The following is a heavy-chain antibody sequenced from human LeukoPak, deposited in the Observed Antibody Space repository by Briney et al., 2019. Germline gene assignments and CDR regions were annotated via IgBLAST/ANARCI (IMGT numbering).Heavy chain of an antibody. V-gene: IGHV3-64D*06. CDR3: VVGGRIVGIPAAMDY. Sequence: GVSVRLSGSGYTFTFYFFHRLWHPQAPGMGWECFTSISSNGGSKYCSDSVKGRFTITRDNSKNTMYLQMSSLRAEDTAVYYCVVGGRIVGIPAAMDYWGQGTLVTVSS. J-gene: IGHJ4*02. D-gene: IGHD2-2*01. CDR1: TFTFYFFH. CDR2: ISSNGGSK.